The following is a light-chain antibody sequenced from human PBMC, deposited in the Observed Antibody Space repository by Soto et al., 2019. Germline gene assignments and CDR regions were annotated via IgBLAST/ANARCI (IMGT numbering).Light chain of an antibody. Sequence: DIQMTQSPSTLSASVGDRVTITCRASQSISSWLAWYQQKQGKAPKHLIYKASSLESGVTSRFNGSGSGTEFPLTISSREPDDFATYHCQQYNSYPTWTFGQGTKVEIK. J-gene: IGKJ1*01. CDR2: KAS. V-gene: IGKV1-5*03. CDR3: QQYNSYPTWT. CDR1: QSISSW.